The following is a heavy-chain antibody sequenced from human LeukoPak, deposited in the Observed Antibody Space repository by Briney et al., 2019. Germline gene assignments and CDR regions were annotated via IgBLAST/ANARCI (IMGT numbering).Heavy chain of an antibody. CDR2: ISYDGSNK. D-gene: IGHD2-15*01. J-gene: IGHJ4*02. V-gene: IGHV3-30-3*01. Sequence: GGSLRLSCAASGFTFSSYAMHWVRQAPGKGLEWVAVISYDGSNKYYADSVKGRFTISRDNSKNTLYLQMNSLRAEDTAVYYCACSVYWGQGTLVTVSS. CDR1: GFTFSSYA. CDR3: ACSVY.